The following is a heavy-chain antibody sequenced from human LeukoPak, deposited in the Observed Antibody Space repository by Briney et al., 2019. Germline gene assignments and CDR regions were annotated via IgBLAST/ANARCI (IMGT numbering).Heavy chain of an antibody. Sequence: NPSETLSLTCAVSGGSISSSNWWSWVRQPPGKGLEWIGEINHSGSTNYNPSLKSRVTISVDTSKNQFSLKLSSVTAADTAVYYCARSEGLGYYYYYMDVWGKGTTVTISS. J-gene: IGHJ6*03. V-gene: IGHV4-4*02. D-gene: IGHD3-16*01. CDR1: GGSISSSNW. CDR3: ARSEGLGYYYYYMDV. CDR2: INHSGST.